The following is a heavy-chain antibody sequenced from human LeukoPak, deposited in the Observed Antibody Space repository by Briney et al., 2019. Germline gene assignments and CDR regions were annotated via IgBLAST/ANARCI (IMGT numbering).Heavy chain of an antibody. CDR3: AGTTRWLAFDY. D-gene: IGHD5-24*01. Sequence: GSLRLSCAASGFTFSNYWMTWVRQPPGKGLEWIGCFYNSGSTNYNPSLKSRVIISVDTSKNQFSLKLNSVTAADTAVYYCAGTTRWLAFDYWGQGTLVTVSS. J-gene: IGHJ4*02. CDR2: FYNSGST. V-gene: IGHV4-59*01. CDR1: GFTFSNYW.